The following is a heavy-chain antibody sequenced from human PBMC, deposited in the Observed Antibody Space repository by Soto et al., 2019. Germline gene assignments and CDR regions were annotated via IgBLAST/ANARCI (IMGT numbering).Heavy chain of an antibody. J-gene: IGHJ6*02. CDR2: IRAYNGNT. V-gene: IGHV1-18*01. CDR3: ARDLPTMDV. Sequence: QVQLVQSGAEVKKPGASVKVSCKASGYTFTSYGISWVRQAPGQGLECMGWIRAYNGNTNYAQTLQGRVTMTTDTSTITAYMDLGSLRSADTAVYYCARDLPTMDVWGQGTTVTVSS. CDR1: GYTFTSYG.